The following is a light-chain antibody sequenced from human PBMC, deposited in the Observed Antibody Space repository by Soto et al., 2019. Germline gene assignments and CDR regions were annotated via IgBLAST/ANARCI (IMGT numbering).Light chain of an antibody. CDR3: QQYGSSLIT. V-gene: IGKV3-20*01. Sequence: EIVLTPAAGTLSLSPGERATLSCRASQSVSSGYLAWYQQKPGQAPRLLIYGASSRATGTPDRFSGSGSGTDFTLTISRLEPEDFAVYYCQQYGSSLITSGQGTRLEIK. CDR1: QSVSSGY. J-gene: IGKJ5*01. CDR2: GAS.